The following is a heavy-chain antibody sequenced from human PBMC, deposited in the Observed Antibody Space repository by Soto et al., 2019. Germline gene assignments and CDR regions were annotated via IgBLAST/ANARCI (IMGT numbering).Heavy chain of an antibody. Sequence: GESLKISCKGSGYSFAGYWITWVRQKPGKGLEWMGRIDPSDSQTYYSPSFRGHVTISVTKSITTVFLQWSSLRASDTALYYCARQIYDSDAGPNFQYYFDSWGQGTPVTVSS. V-gene: IGHV5-10-1*01. CDR1: GYSFAGYW. D-gene: IGHD5-12*01. CDR3: ARQIYDSDAGPNFQYYFDS. CDR2: IDPSDSQT. J-gene: IGHJ4*02.